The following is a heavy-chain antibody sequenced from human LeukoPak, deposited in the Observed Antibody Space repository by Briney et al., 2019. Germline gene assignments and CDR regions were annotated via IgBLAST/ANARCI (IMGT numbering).Heavy chain of an antibody. Sequence: SETLSLTCTVSGGSISSYYWSWIRQPPGKGLEWIGYIYYSGSTYYNPSLKSRVTISVDTSKNQFSLKLSSVTAADTAVYYCARGPRWLQDYFNYWGQETLVTVSS. J-gene: IGHJ4*02. V-gene: IGHV4-59*12. CDR2: IYYSGST. CDR3: ARGPRWLQDYFNY. CDR1: GGSISSYY. D-gene: IGHD5-24*01.